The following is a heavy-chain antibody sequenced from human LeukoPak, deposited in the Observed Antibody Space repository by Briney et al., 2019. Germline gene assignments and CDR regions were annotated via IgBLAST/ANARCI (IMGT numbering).Heavy chain of an antibody. CDR2: IRYDGSNK. Sequence: GGSLRLSCAASGFTFSSYGMRWVRQAPGKGLEWVAFIRYDGSNKYYADSVKGRFTISRDNSKNTLYLQMNSLRAEDTAVYYCAKGLAVARYYFDYWGQGTLVTVSS. D-gene: IGHD6-19*01. CDR3: AKGLAVARYYFDY. V-gene: IGHV3-30*02. J-gene: IGHJ4*02. CDR1: GFTFSSYG.